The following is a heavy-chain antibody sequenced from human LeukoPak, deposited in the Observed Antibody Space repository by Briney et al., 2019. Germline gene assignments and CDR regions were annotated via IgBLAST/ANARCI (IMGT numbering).Heavy chain of an antibody. J-gene: IGHJ3*02. CDR1: GYTFTSYG. CDR3: AGDGPWTYYYDSPAVFDI. CDR2: ISAYNGNT. V-gene: IGHV1-18*01. Sequence: ASVKVSCKASGYTFTSYGISWVRQAPGQGLEWMGWISAYNGNTNYAQKLQGRVTMTTDTSTSTAYMELRSLRSDDTAVYYCAGDGPWTYYYDSPAVFDIWGQGTMVTVSS. D-gene: IGHD3-22*01.